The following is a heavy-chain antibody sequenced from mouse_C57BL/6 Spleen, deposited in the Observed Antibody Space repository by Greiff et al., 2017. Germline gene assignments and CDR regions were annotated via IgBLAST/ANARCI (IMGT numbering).Heavy chain of an antibody. V-gene: IGHV5-9-1*02. CDR1: GFTFSSYA. Sequence: EVQRVESGEGLVKPGGSLKLSCAASGFTFSSYAMSWVRQTPEKRLEWVAYISSGGDYIYYADTVKGRFTISRDNARNTLYLQMSSPKSEDTAMYYCTRDGYGSSRYFDVWGTGTTVTVSS. J-gene: IGHJ1*03. CDR3: TRDGYGSSRYFDV. CDR2: ISSGGDYI. D-gene: IGHD1-1*01.